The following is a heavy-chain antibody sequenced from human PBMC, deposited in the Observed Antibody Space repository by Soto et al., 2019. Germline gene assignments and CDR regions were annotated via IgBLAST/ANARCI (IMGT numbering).Heavy chain of an antibody. D-gene: IGHD3-10*01. CDR3: ARGKKDTMVRGVIGHRWKEAPGGYYYGMDV. J-gene: IGHJ6*02. CDR2: MNPNSGNT. V-gene: IGHV1-8*01. Sequence: ASVKVSCKASGYTFTSYDINWVRQATGLGLEWMGWMNPNSGNTGYAQKFQGRVTMTRNTSISTAYMELSSLRSEDTAVYYCARGKKDTMVRGVIGHRWKEAPGGYYYGMDVWGQGTTVTVSS. CDR1: GYTFTSYD.